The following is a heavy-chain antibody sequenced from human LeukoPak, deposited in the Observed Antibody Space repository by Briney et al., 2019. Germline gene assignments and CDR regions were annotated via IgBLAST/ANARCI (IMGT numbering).Heavy chain of an antibody. V-gene: IGHV4-4*02. CDR1: GYSISSSNW. CDR3: ARNRVGATIDY. Sequence: SETLSLTCTVSGYSISSSNWWSWVRQPPGKGLEWIGEIYHSGSTNYNPSLKSRVTISVDKSKNQFSLKLSSVTAADTAVYYCARNRVGATIDYWGQGTLVTVSS. CDR2: IYHSGST. J-gene: IGHJ4*02. D-gene: IGHD1-26*01.